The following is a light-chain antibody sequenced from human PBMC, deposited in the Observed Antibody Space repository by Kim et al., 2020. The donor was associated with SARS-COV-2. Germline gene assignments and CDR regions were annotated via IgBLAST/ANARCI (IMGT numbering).Light chain of an antibody. CDR1: QSVGNS. J-gene: IGKJ2*01. Sequence: LSPGEIATLSCRASQSVGNSLAWYQHRPGQAPRLLMYDVSNRAAGIPARFSGSGSGTDFTLTITSLDPEDFAVYYCQQRRDWPAYTFGQGTKLEI. CDR3: QQRRDWPAYT. CDR2: DVS. V-gene: IGKV3-11*01.